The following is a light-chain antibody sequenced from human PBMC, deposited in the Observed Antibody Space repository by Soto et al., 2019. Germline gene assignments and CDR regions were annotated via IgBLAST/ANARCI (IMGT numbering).Light chain of an antibody. CDR1: SSNIESNW. CDR3: ATWDDDLYTPI. J-gene: IGLJ2*01. V-gene: IGLV1-47*02. Sequence: QSVVTQAPSVSGTPGQRVTISCSGSSSNIESNWVYWYQQLPGTAPKLLIYNNNQRPSGFPDRFSGSKSGTSASLAITGIRSDDEADYYCATWDDDLYTPIIGGGTKLTVL. CDR2: NNN.